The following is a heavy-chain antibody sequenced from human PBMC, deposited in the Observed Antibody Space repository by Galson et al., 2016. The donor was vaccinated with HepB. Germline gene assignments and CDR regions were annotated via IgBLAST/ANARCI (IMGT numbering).Heavy chain of an antibody. CDR1: GFTFSSYW. V-gene: IGHV3-7*03. J-gene: IGHJ4*02. D-gene: IGHD3-10*01. CDR3: ARGVLPADH. Sequence: SLRLSCAASGFTFSSYWMTWVRQAPGKGLEWVANIKQDGSENYYVDSVKGRFTISRDNAKNSLYLQLNTLRAEDTAVYYCARGVLPADHWGQGTLVTGSS. CDR2: IKQDGSEN.